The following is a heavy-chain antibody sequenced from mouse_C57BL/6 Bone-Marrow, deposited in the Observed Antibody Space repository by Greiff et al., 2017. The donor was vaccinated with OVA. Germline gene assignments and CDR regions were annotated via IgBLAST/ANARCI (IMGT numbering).Heavy chain of an antibody. CDR3: ARYYGSSYWYFDV. D-gene: IGHD1-1*01. V-gene: IGHV3-6*01. J-gene: IGHJ1*03. Sequence: ESGPGLVKPSQSLSLTCSVTGYSITSGYYWNWIRQFPGNKLEWMGYISYDGSNNYNPSLKNRISITRDTSKNQFFLKLNSVTTEDTATYYCARYYGSSYWYFDVWGTGTTVTVSS. CDR1: GYSITSGYY. CDR2: ISYDGSN.